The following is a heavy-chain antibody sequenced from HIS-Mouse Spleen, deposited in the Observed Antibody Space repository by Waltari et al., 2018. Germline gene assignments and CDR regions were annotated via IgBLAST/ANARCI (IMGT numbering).Heavy chain of an antibody. V-gene: IGHV1-8*01. CDR1: GYTFTSYD. CDR3: ARGPSYDYSNYALGSGFDP. Sequence: QVQLVQSGAEVKKPGASVKVSCKASGYTFTSYDINWVRQATGQGLEWMGWMNPNSGNTGYAQKFQGRVTMTRNTSISTAYMELSSLRSEDTAVYYCARGPSYDYSNYALGSGFDPWGQGTLVTVSS. J-gene: IGHJ5*02. CDR2: MNPNSGNT. D-gene: IGHD4-4*01.